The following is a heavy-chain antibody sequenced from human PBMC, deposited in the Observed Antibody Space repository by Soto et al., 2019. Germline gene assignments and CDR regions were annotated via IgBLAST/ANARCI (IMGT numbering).Heavy chain of an antibody. CDR1: GFIFENFG. J-gene: IGHJ5*02. V-gene: IGHV3-23*01. D-gene: IGHD1-26*01. CDR2: ISGSGFKK. CDR3: AKNQGVELVPLATVDWFDP. Sequence: GSLRLSCAASGFIFENFGMSWVRQAPGKGLEWISSISGSGFKKYYADSVKGRFTISRDNSKSTVYLELNNLSAEDTAVYHCAKNQGVELVPLATVDWFDPWGQGSVVTVSS.